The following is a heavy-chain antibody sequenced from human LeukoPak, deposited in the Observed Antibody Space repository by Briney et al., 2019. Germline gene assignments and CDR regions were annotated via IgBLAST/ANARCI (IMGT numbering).Heavy chain of an antibody. CDR1: GFIFTDYN. J-gene: IGHJ4*02. CDR2: ISSGSSTI. D-gene: IGHD3-22*01. V-gene: IGHV3-48*02. CDR3: AREPPGNYDSSGNYYAYFDC. Sequence: AGGSLRLSCAASGFIFTDYNMNWVRQAPGKGLEWVSYISSGSSTIYYADSVKGRFTISRDNAKNSLYLRMNSLTDEDTAVYYCAREPPGNYDSSGNYYAYFDCWGQGTLVTVSS.